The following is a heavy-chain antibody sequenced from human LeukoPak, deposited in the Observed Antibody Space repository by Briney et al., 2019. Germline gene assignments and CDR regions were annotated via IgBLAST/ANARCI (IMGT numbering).Heavy chain of an antibody. CDR1: GFTFSTYA. CDR3: AREGDYGDYVVAFDI. V-gene: IGHV3-21*01. J-gene: IGHJ3*02. D-gene: IGHD4-17*01. Sequence: GGSLRLSCAASGFTFSTYAMTWVRQAPGKGLEWVSYISSSSSYIYYADSVKGRFTISRDNAKNSLYLQMNSLRAEDTAVYYCAREGDYGDYVVAFDIWGQGTMVTVSS. CDR2: ISSSSSYI.